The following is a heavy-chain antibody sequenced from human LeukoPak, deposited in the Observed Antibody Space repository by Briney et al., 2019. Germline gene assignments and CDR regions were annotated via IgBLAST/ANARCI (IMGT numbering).Heavy chain of an antibody. J-gene: IGHJ3*02. CDR1: GYTFTNYG. Sequence: ASVKVSCKASGYTFTNYGISWVRQPPGQGLEWMGWISGYNGNTNYAQKFQGRVTMTTDTSTSTVYMELRSLRSDDTAVYYCAKSPKLQKYYYESSGYSLDAFDIWGQGTMVTVSS. V-gene: IGHV1-18*01. D-gene: IGHD3-22*01. CDR3: AKSPKLQKYYYESSGYSLDAFDI. CDR2: ISGYNGNT.